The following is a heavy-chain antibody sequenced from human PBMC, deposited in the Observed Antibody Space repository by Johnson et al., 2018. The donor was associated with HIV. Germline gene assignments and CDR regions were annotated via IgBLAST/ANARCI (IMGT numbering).Heavy chain of an antibody. Sequence: QVQLVESGGGVVQPGRSLRLSCAASGFTFRSYAMHWVRQAPGKGLEWVAVISSAESNTYYADSVKGRFTISRDNSKNMLYLQMNSLIAEDTAVYYCAKDKRQTAIPQRAFDICGQGTMVTVSS. J-gene: IGHJ3*02. CDR1: GFTFRSYA. V-gene: IGHV3-30*18. D-gene: IGHD6-25*01. CDR2: ISSAESNT. CDR3: AKDKRQTAIPQRAFDI.